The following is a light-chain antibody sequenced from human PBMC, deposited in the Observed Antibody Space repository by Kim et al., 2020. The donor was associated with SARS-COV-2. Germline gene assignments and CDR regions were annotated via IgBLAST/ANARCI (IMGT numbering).Light chain of an antibody. J-gene: IGKJ2*01. V-gene: IGKV3-20*01. CDR3: HQYGASPT. CDR2: GAS. CDR1: QSVSSNY. Sequence: EIVLTQSPGTLSLSPGERATLSCRASQSVSSNYLAWYQQKPGQAPKVLMYGASSRATGIPDRFSGSGSGKDFTLTISRLEPEDFAVYYCHQYGASPTFGQGTKLEI.